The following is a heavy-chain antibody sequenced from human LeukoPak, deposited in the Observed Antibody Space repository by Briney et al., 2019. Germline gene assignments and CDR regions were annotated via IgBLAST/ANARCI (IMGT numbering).Heavy chain of an antibody. V-gene: IGHV3-30-3*01. CDR1: GFTFSSYA. CDR3: ARDXXVSSGATSGLY. CDR2: ISYDGSNK. D-gene: IGHD1-26*01. J-gene: IGHJ4*02. Sequence: GGSLRLSCAASGFTFSSYAMHWVRQAPGKGLEWVAVISYDGSNKYYADSVKGRFTISRDNSKNTLYLQMNSLRAEDTAVYYCARDXXVSSGATSGLYWGQGTLVTV.